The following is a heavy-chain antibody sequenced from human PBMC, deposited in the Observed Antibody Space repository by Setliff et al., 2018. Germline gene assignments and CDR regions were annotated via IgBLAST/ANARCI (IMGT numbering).Heavy chain of an antibody. V-gene: IGHV4-34*01. Sequence: PSETLSLTCAVYGGSFSGYYWSWIRQPPGKGLEWIGEINHSGSTNYNPSLKSRVTISVDTSKNQFSLKLSSVTAADTAVYYCARRKLMVRGVIPFDYWGQGTLVTVSS. D-gene: IGHD3-10*01. CDR3: ARRKLMVRGVIPFDY. CDR2: INHSGST. CDR1: GGSFSGYY. J-gene: IGHJ4*02.